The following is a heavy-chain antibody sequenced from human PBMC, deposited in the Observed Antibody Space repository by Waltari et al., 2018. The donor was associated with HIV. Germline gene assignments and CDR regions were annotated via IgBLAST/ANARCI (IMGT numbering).Heavy chain of an antibody. CDR1: GGSISSYY. V-gene: IGHV4-59*01. J-gene: IGHJ1*01. D-gene: IGHD3-10*01. CDR2: IYYSGRI. CDR3: ARSASGDESWPGWYFQY. Sequence: QVQLQESGPGLVKPSETLSLTCTVSGGSISSYYWSWIRQSPEKGLEWIGYIYYSGRINQNPSLKSRVTISRDTSKNQFSLKLSSVTAADTAVYYCARSASGDESWPGWYFQYWGQGTLVTVSS.